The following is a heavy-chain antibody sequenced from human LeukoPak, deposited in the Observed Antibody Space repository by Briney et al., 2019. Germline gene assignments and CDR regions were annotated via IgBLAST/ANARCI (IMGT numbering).Heavy chain of an antibody. V-gene: IGHV1-69*10. D-gene: IGHD6-13*01. Sequence: SVTLSCKAYGGTFSGYASSWVRQAPGQGLEWMGGIIPILGIANYAQKCQGRVTITADKSTSTAYMEPTSLRSEDTAVYYCATGQQLVNYYYYYGMDVWGQGTTVTVSS. J-gene: IGHJ6*02. CDR2: IIPILGIA. CDR3: ATGQQLVNYYYYYGMDV. CDR1: GGTFSGYA.